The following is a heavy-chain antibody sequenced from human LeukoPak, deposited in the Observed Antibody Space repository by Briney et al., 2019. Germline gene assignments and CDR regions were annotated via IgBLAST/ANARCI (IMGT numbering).Heavy chain of an antibody. D-gene: IGHD1-26*01. J-gene: IGHJ5*02. CDR3: ARLSPPYIGSYYVEDNWFDP. CDR1: GYSFTSYW. V-gene: IGHV5-51*01. Sequence: GESLKISCKGSGYSFTSYWIGWVRQMPGKGLEWMGIIYPGDSDTRYSPSFQGQVTISADKSISTAYLQWSSLKASDTAMYYCARLSPPYIGSYYVEDNWFDPWGQGTLVTVSS. CDR2: IYPGDSDT.